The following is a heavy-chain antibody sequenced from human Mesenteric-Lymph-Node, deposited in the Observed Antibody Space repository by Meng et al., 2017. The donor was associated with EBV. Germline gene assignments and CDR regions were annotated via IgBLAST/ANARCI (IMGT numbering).Heavy chain of an antibody. V-gene: IGHV4-61*01. Sequence: VQRHGTRPGLGKPSETLSLTCTVSGGSVSSGTYYWSWIRQPPGKGLEWIGYIYYSGSTNYNPSLKSRVTISVDTSKNQFSLKLSSVTAADTAVYYCATGLYGDYALANWGQGTLVTVSS. CDR3: ATGLYGDYALAN. D-gene: IGHD4-17*01. CDR2: IYYSGST. CDR1: GGSVSSGTYY. J-gene: IGHJ4*02.